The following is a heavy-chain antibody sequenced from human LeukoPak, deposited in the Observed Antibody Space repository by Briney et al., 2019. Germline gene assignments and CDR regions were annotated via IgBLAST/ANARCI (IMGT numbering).Heavy chain of an antibody. V-gene: IGHV7-4-1*02. Sequence: ASVKVSCNASGYTFTSYAMNWVRQAPGQGLEWMGWINTNTGNPTYAQGFTGRFVFSLDTSVSTAYLQISSLKAEDTAVYYCARGAPRSSSGYYLVDAFDIWGQGTMVTVSS. J-gene: IGHJ3*02. D-gene: IGHD3-22*01. CDR3: ARGAPRSSSGYYLVDAFDI. CDR1: GYTFTSYA. CDR2: INTNTGNP.